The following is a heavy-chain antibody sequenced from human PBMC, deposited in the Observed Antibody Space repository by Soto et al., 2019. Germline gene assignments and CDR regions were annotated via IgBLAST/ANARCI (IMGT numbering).Heavy chain of an antibody. D-gene: IGHD6-13*01. J-gene: IGHJ5*02. Sequence: GGSLRLSCAASGFTFSSYAMSWVRQAPGKGLEWVSAISGSGGSTYYADSVKGRFTISRDNSKNTLYLQMNSLRAEDTAVYYCAKRKGYPRRPNWFDPWGPGTPVTVYS. CDR3: AKRKGYPRRPNWFDP. V-gene: IGHV3-23*01. CDR1: GFTFSSYA. CDR2: ISGSGGST.